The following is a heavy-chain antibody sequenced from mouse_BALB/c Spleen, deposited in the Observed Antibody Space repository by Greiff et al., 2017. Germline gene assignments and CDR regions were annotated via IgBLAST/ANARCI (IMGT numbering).Heavy chain of an antibody. CDR3: ARGTTVVAYYAMDY. J-gene: IGHJ4*01. Sequence: VKLMESGGGLVKPGGSLKLSCAASGFTFSSYAMSWVRQTPEKRLEWVASISSGGSTYYPDSVKGRFTISRDNARNILYLQMSSLRSEDTAMYYCARGTTVVAYYAMDYWGQGTSVTVSS. D-gene: IGHD1-1*01. CDR1: GFTFSSYA. V-gene: IGHV5-6-5*01. CDR2: ISSGGST.